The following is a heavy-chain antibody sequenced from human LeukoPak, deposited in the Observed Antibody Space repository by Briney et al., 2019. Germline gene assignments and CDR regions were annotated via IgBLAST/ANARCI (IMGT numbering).Heavy chain of an antibody. Sequence: ASVKVSCKASGYTFTSYGISWVRQAPGQGLEWMGWISAYNGNTSYAQKLQGRVTMTTDTSTSTAYMELRSLRSDDTAVYYCARDRGLDFWSGYSDFDYWGQGTLVTVSS. CDR2: ISAYNGNT. CDR1: GYTFTSYG. CDR3: ARDRGLDFWSGYSDFDY. J-gene: IGHJ4*02. V-gene: IGHV1-18*01. D-gene: IGHD3-3*01.